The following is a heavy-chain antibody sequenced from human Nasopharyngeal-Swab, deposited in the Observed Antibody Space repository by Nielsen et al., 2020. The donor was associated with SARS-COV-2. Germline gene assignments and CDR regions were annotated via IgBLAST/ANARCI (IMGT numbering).Heavy chain of an antibody. V-gene: IGHV3-74*01. J-gene: IGHJ4*02. D-gene: IGHD6-13*01. CDR2: INSDGSST. CDR1: GFTFSSYW. CDR3: ARVDSWSSFEDY. Sequence: GESLKISCAASGFTFSSYWMHWVRQAPGKGLVCVSRINSDGSSTSYADSVKGRFTISRDNAKNTLYLQMNSLRAEDTAVYYCARVDSWSSFEDYWSQGTLVTVSS.